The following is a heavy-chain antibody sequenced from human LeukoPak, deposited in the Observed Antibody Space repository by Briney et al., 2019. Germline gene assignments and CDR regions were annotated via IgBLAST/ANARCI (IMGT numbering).Heavy chain of an antibody. J-gene: IGHJ4*02. Sequence: SETLSLTCTVSGGSISSSSYYWGWIRQPPGKGLEWIGSIYYSGSTYYNPSLKSRVTISVDTSKNQFSLKLSSVTAADTAVYYCARGGDIADYWGQGTLVTVSS. CDR1: GGSISSSSYY. CDR3: ARGGDIADY. CDR2: IYYSGST. D-gene: IGHD2-15*01. V-gene: IGHV4-39*07.